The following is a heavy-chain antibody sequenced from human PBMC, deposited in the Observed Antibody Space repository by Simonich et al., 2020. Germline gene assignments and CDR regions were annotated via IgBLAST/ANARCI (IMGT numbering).Heavy chain of an antibody. D-gene: IGHD6-13*01. CDR3: ARDIVSFGSSWYAFDI. Sequence: QVQLVESGGGVVQPGRSLRLSCAASGFTFSSYAMHWVRQAPGKGRGWRAVISYDGSNKDYAAAGKGRITISRDKSKNTLYLQMNSLGAEDTAVDYCARDIVSFGSSWYAFDIWGQGTMVTVSS. CDR2: ISYDGSNK. CDR1: GFTFSSYA. J-gene: IGHJ3*02. V-gene: IGHV3-30*07.